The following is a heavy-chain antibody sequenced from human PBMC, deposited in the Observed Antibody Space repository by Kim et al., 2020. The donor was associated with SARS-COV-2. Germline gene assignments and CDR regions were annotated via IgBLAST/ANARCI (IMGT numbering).Heavy chain of an antibody. D-gene: IGHD3-10*01. J-gene: IGHJ4*02. CDR2: IREDGGDT. CDR3: VGDYGHGHKGFE. CDR1: GFFFSTYW. Sequence: GGSLRLSCVASGFFFSTYWLSWVRQAPGKGLVGVARIREDGGDTLYADSAKGRFTISRDNGKNGVSLQMNSLMSEDRAIYYCVGDYGHGHKGFEWGRGT. V-gene: IGHV3-74*01.